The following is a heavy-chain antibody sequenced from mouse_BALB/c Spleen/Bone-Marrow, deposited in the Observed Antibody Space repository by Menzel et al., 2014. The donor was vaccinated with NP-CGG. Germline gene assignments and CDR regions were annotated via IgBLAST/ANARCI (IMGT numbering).Heavy chain of an antibody. Sequence: EVQLQQSGAELVKPGASVKLSCTASGFNIRDTYMHWVKQRPEQGLEWIGRIDPANGNTKYDPKFQGKATITADTSSNTAYLQLSSLTSEDTAVYYCARWEYCAMDYWGQGTSVTVSS. CDR3: ARWEYCAMDY. J-gene: IGHJ4*01. V-gene: IGHV14-3*02. CDR1: GFNIRDTY. D-gene: IGHD4-1*01. CDR2: IDPANGNT.